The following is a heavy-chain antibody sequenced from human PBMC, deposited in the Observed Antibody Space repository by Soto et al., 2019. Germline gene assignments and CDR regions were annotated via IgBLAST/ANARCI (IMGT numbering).Heavy chain of an antibody. Sequence: QVQLVQSGAEVKKPGSSVKVSCKASGGTFSSYAISWVRQAPGQGLEWMGGIIPIFGTANYAQKFQGRVTITADKSTSTAYRELSSLRSEDTAVYYCARVRRGGRLYYYYGMDVWGQGTTVTVSS. CDR2: IIPIFGTA. J-gene: IGHJ6*02. CDR1: GGTFSSYA. V-gene: IGHV1-69*06. CDR3: ARVRRGGRLYYYYGMDV. D-gene: IGHD2-15*01.